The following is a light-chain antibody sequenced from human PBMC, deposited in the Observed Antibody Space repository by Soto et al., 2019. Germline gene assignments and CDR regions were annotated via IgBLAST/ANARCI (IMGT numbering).Light chain of an antibody. CDR3: AAWDDSLSGWE. Sequence: QSVLTQPPSASGTPGQRVTISCSGSSSNIGSNYVYWYQQLPGMAPKVLIHRNNQRSSGVPDRFSGSKSGTSASLAISGLRSEDEADYYCAAWDDSLSGWEFGGGTKVTVL. CDR2: RNN. CDR1: SSNIGSNY. J-gene: IGLJ3*02. V-gene: IGLV1-47*01.